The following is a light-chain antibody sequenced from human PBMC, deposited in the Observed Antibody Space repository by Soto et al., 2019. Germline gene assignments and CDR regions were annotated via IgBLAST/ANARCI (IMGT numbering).Light chain of an antibody. CDR1: SPNIGAGYP. Sequence: QAVVTQPPSVSGAPGQRITISCTGSSPNIGAGYPVHWYQQLPGTAPKLLIFGNTIRPSGVPDRFSGSRSGLAITGLQAEDEADYYCQSYDSSLSGYVFGTGTKLTVL. J-gene: IGLJ1*01. V-gene: IGLV1-40*01. CDR3: QSYDSSLSGYV. CDR2: GNT.